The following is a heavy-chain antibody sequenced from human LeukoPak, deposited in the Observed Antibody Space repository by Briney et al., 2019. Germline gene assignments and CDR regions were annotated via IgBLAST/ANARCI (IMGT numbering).Heavy chain of an antibody. CDR2: IYTSGST. CDR1: GGSISSYY. D-gene: IGHD6-19*01. CDR3: ARAVAGTGYYFDY. V-gene: IGHV4-4*09. J-gene: IGHJ4*02. Sequence: PSETLSLTCTVSGGSISSYYWSWIRQPPGKGLEWIGYIYTSGSTNYNPSLKSRVTISVDTSKNQFSLKLSSVTAADTAVYYCARAVAGTGYYFDYWGQGTLVTVSS.